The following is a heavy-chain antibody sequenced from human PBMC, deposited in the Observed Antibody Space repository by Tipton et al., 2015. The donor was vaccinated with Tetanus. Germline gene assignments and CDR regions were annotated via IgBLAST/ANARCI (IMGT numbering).Heavy chain of an antibody. CDR1: GGSMSNNY. V-gene: IGHV4-59*01. J-gene: IGHJ2*01. CDR3: ARSKFRFFPYFDV. D-gene: IGHD3-3*01. Sequence: TLSLTCTVSGGSMSNNYWSWIRQPPGKGLEWIGFVSDTGTTNYKPSLGSRVSMSVDTSKNQFSLRLDSGTAAYTATYYCARSKFRFFPYFDVWGRGTPVIVSS. CDR2: VSDTGTT.